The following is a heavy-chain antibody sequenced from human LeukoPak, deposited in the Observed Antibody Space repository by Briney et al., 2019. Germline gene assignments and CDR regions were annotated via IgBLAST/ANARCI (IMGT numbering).Heavy chain of an antibody. D-gene: IGHD6-13*01. CDR1: GGSFSGYY. J-gene: IGHJ4*02. CDR3: ARIRPKGYSSSWYYFDY. CDR2: INHSGST. V-gene: IGHV4-34*01. Sequence: PSETLSLTCAVYGGSFSGYYWSWIRQPPGKGLEWIGEINHSGSTNYNPSLKSRVTISVDTSKNQFSLKLSSVTAADTAVYYCARIRPKGYSSSWYYFDYWGQGTLVTVSS.